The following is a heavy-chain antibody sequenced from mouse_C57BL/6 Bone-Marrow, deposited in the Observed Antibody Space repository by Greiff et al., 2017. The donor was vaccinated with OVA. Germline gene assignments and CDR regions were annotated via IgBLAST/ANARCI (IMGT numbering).Heavy chain of an antibody. D-gene: IGHD2-4*01. V-gene: IGHV2-2*01. CDR2: IWSGGST. J-gene: IGHJ3*01. CDR3: ARNSGYYDYAWFAY. Sequence: VMLVESGPGLVQPSQSLSITCTVSGFSLTSYGVHWVRQSPGKGLEWLGVIWSGGSTDYNAAFISRLSISKDNSKSQVFFKMNSLQADDTAIYYCARNSGYYDYAWFAYWGQGTLVTVSA. CDR1: GFSLTSYG.